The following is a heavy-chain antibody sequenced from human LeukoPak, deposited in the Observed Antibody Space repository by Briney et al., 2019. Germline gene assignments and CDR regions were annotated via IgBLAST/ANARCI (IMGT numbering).Heavy chain of an antibody. V-gene: IGHV4-59*01. Sequence: SETLSLTCTVSGGSINSYYWTWIRQPPGKALEWIGYIYYSGSTYYNPSLKSRVTISLDTSKNQFSLKLSSVTAADTAVYYCARDATLFSNLTWFAPWGQGTPVTVSS. CDR1: GGSINSYY. CDR2: IYYSGST. CDR3: ARDATLFSNLTWFAP. D-gene: IGHD4-11*01. J-gene: IGHJ5*02.